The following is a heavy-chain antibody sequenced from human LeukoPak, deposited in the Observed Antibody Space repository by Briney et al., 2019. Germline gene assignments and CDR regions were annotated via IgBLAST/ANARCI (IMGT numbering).Heavy chain of an antibody. J-gene: IGHJ4*02. CDR3: ARQKMYSSGWGFDY. V-gene: IGHV4-59*01. CDR2: IHASGRT. CDR1: GGSIGDYY. D-gene: IGHD6-19*01. Sequence: PSETLSLTCTVSGGSIGDYYWTWIRQPPERGLEWIGYIHASGRTNYNPSLKSRLTMSLDTSKNQFSLNLNSVTAADTAIYYCARQKMYSSGWGFDYWGQGTLVTVSS.